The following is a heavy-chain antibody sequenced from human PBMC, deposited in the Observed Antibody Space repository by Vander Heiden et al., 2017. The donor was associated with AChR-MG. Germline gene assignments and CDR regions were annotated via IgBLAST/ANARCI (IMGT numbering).Heavy chain of an antibody. CDR3: ARTNSGSYYGDAFDI. CDR2: IKEDGSEK. Sequence: EVQLVESGGGLVQPGGSLRLPCAASGFTFSSYWMNWVRQAPGKGLEWVANIKEDGSEKYYVDSVKGRFTISRDNAKNSLYLQMNSLRGEDTAVYYCARTNSGSYYGDAFDIWGQGTMVTVSS. J-gene: IGHJ3*02. CDR1: GFTFSSYW. D-gene: IGHD1-26*01. V-gene: IGHV3-7*01.